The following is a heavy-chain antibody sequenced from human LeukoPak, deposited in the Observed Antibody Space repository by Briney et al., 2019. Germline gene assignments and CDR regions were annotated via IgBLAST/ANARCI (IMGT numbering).Heavy chain of an antibody. V-gene: IGHV3-13*01. J-gene: IGHJ6*02. CDR2: IGTAGDT. CDR3: ARGRAWQQLVNRYGMGV. Sequence: PGGSLRLSCAASGFTFSSYDMHWVRQATGKGLEWVSAIGTAGDTYYPGSVKGRFTISRENAKNSLYLQMNSLRAGDTAVYYCARGRAWQQLVNRYGMGVWGQGTTVTVSS. D-gene: IGHD6-13*01. CDR1: GFTFSSYD.